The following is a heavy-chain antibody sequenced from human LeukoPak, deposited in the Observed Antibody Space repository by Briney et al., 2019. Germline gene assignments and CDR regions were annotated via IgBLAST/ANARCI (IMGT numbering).Heavy chain of an antibody. CDR3: ARDVRRAAAGTGGY. CDR2: ISAYNGNT. Sequence: ASVKVSCKASGYTFTSYGISWVRQAPGQGLEWMGWISAYNGNTNYAQKLQGRVTMTTDTSTSTAYMELRSPRSDDTAVYYCARDVRRAAAGTGGYWGQGTLVTVSS. D-gene: IGHD6-13*01. J-gene: IGHJ4*02. CDR1: GYTFTSYG. V-gene: IGHV1-18*01.